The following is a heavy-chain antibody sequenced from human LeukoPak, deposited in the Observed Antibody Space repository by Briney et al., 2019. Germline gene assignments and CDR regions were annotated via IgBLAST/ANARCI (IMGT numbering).Heavy chain of an antibody. CDR2: INHSGST. J-gene: IGHJ4*02. D-gene: IGHD5-12*01. V-gene: IGHV4-34*01. Sequence: SETLSLTCAVYGGSFSGYCWSWIRQPPGKGLEWIGEINHSGSTNYNPSLKSRVTISVDTSKNQFSLKLSSVTAADTAVYYCARDSGWPYYFDYWGQGTLVTVSS. CDR1: GGSFSGYC. CDR3: ARDSGWPYYFDY.